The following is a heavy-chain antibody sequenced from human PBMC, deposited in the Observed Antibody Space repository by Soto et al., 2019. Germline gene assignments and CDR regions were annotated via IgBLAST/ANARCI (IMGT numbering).Heavy chain of an antibody. D-gene: IGHD5-12*01. V-gene: IGHV1-3*01. Sequence: ASVKVSCKASGYTFTSYGIHWVRQAPGQRLEWMGWINACNDNTNYSQKFQGRVTITRDTSASTAYMELSSLRSEDTAVYYCARLGGSGYDYWGQGTLVTVSS. CDR1: GYTFTSYG. CDR2: INACNDNT. CDR3: ARLGGSGYDY. J-gene: IGHJ4*02.